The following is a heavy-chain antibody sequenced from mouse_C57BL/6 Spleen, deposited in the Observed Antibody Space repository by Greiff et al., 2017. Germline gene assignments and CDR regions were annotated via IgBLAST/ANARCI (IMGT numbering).Heavy chain of an antibody. D-gene: IGHD3-2*02. Sequence: EVQLVESGPGMVKPSQSLSLTCTVTGYSITSGYDWHWIRHFPGNKLEWMGYISYSGSTNYNPSLKSRISITHDTSKNHFFLKLNSVTTEDTATYYCARPDSSGYGVFAYWGQGTLVTVSA. V-gene: IGHV3-1*01. CDR3: ARPDSSGYGVFAY. J-gene: IGHJ3*01. CDR2: ISYSGST. CDR1: GYSITSGYD.